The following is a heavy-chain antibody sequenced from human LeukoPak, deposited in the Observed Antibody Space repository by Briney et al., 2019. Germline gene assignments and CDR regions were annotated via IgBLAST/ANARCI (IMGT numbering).Heavy chain of an antibody. J-gene: IGHJ3*02. CDR1: GFTFSSYA. D-gene: IGHD3-22*01. V-gene: IGHV3-30*01. CDR3: ARDGFSGFDAFDI. Sequence: PGRPLRLSCAASGFTFSSYAMHWVRQAPGKGLEWVAVISYDGSNKYYADSVKGRFTISRDNSKNTLYLQMNSLRAEDTAVYYCARDGFSGFDAFDIWGQGTMVTVSS. CDR2: ISYDGSNK.